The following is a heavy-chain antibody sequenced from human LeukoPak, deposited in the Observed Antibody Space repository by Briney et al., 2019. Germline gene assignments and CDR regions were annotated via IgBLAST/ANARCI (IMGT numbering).Heavy chain of an antibody. V-gene: IGHV1-2*02. CDR2: INPHSGDT. CDR1: GYSFTDYY. D-gene: IGHD5-12*01. Sequence: ASVKVSCKASGYSFTDYYIHWVRQAPGQGLEWMGCINPHSGDTKYAQKFQARVTMTRDTSISTAYMELDRLRSDDTAVYFCAAGRWLRSGSDYWGQGTLVTVFS. J-gene: IGHJ4*02. CDR3: AAGRWLRSGSDY.